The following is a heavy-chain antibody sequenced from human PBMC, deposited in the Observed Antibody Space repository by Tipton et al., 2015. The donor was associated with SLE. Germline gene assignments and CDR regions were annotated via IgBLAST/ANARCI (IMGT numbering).Heavy chain of an antibody. CDR1: GGSFSGNY. CDR2: INHSGTT. V-gene: IGHV4-34*01. J-gene: IGHJ4*02. Sequence: TLSLTCAVYGGSFSGNYWNWIRQPPGKGLEWIGEINHSGTTNYNPSLKSRVTISVDTSKNQFSLKLSSVTAADTAMYFCARVGDYYNSGSRVFDHWGQGILVTVSS. D-gene: IGHD3-10*01. CDR3: ARVGDYYNSGSRVFDH.